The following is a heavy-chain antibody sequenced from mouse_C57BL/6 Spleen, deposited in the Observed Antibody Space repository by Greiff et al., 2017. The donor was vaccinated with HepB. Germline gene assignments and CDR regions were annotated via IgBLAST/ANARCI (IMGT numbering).Heavy chain of an antibody. J-gene: IGHJ3*01. V-gene: IGHV1-50*01. D-gene: IGHD1-1*01. CDR3: AREGFYGSGGWFAY. Sequence: QVQLKQPGAELVKPGASVKLSCKASGYTFTSYWMQWVKQRPGQGLEWIGEIDPSDSYTNYNQKFKGKATLTVDTSSSTAYMQLSSLTSEDSAVYYFAREGFYGSGGWFAYWGQGTLVTVSA. CDR2: IDPSDSYT. CDR1: GYTFTSYW.